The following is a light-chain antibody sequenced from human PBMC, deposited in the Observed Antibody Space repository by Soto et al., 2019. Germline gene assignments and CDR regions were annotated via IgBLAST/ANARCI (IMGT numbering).Light chain of an antibody. CDR3: CSYGGSFPYV. CDR2: DVT. Sequence: QSALTQPASVSDSPGQSITISCTGTSSDVGGSNFVSWYQQHPGKPPKLLIYDVTKRPSGVPDRFSGSKSGNTASLTISGLQAEDEADFFCCSYGGSFPYVFGTGTKVTVL. CDR1: SSDVGGSNF. V-gene: IGLV2-11*01. J-gene: IGLJ1*01.